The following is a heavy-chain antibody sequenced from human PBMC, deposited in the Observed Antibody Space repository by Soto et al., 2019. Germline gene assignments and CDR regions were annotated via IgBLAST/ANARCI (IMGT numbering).Heavy chain of an antibody. Sequence: SETLSLTCNVSGGPINSPDYYWTWIRQSPGKGLEWIGYLYFNGGTQYNPSLRTPITMSLDTSKKHFSLKMRSVTAADTAVYYCARERSRSYYYGMDVWGQGTTVTVSS. V-gene: IGHV4-30-4*01. CDR2: LYFNGGT. J-gene: IGHJ6*02. CDR3: ARERSRSYYYGMDV. CDR1: GGPINSPDYY.